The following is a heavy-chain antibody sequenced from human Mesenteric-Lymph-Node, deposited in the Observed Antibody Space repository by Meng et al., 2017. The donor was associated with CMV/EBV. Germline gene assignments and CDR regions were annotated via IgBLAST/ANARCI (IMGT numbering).Heavy chain of an antibody. CDR3: ARASAGHQLPHYYGMDV. V-gene: IGHV4-39*07. D-gene: IGHD2-2*01. Sequence: SETLSLTCSVYGGSISSSSHYWGWIRQPPGRGLEWIGSVYYSGHTYYNPSLKSRVTISVDTSKNQFSLKVSSVTAADTAMYYCARASAGHQLPHYYGMDVWGQGTTVTVSS. CDR2: VYYSGHT. CDR1: GGSISSSSHY. J-gene: IGHJ6*02.